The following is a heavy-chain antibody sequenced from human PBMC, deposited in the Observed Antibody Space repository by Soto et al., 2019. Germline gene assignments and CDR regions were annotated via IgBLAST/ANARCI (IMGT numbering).Heavy chain of an antibody. V-gene: IGHV3-33*01. D-gene: IGHD2-15*01. J-gene: IGHJ4*02. CDR1: GFTLSSYG. CDR2: IWYDGDKK. CDR3: ARGSAGSESVVVVPAIDFYSFDT. Sequence: QVQLVESGGGVVQPERSLRLSCAASGFTLSSYGMHWVRQAPGKGLEWVAVIWYDGDKKYYADSVKVRFTISRDESKNTVYLHMSSLRGEDTGVYYCARGSAGSESVVVVPAIDFYSFDTWGQGTLVSVSS.